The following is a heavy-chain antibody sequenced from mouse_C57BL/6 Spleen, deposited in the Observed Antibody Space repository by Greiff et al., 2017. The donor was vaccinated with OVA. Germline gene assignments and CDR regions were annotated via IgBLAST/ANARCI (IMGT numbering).Heavy chain of an antibody. Sequence: EVQLVESGGGLVQPGGSLKLSCAASGFTFSDYGMAWVRQAPRKGPEWVAFISNLAYSIYYADTVTGRFTISRENAKNTLYLEMSSLRSEDTAMYYCARLDDYGWYFDVWGTGTTVTVSS. CDR1: GFTFSDYG. CDR2: ISNLAYSI. D-gene: IGHD2-4*01. V-gene: IGHV5-15*01. J-gene: IGHJ1*03. CDR3: ARLDDYGWYFDV.